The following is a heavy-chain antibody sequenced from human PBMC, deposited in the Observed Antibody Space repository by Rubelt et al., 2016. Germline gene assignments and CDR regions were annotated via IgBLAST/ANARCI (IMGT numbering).Heavy chain of an antibody. D-gene: IGHD1-26*01. Sequence: VQLVESGGGLVQPGGSLRLSCADSGFTFSDHYMSWIRQAPGKGLEWVSYMSSSGSYTNYADSVKGRVTISSANAKNALYLQMHSLVSEETDVYYCAINGPGNGIVGATFDFWCQGTLVIVSS. V-gene: IGHV3-11*05. CDR2: MSSSGSYT. CDR1: GFTFSDHY. CDR3: AINGPGNGIVGATFDF. J-gene: IGHJ4*02.